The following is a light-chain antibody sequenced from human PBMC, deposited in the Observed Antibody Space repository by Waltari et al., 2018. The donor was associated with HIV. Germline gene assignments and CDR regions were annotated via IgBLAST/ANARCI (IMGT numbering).Light chain of an antibody. V-gene: IGLV2-18*02. Sequence: QSALTQTPSVSGSPGQSVTISCIGPSGDIGSFDHVSWFQQPPGSAPKLLIFGVSNRPSGVPDRFSGSKSGNTASLTISGLQAEDEADYYCSSYRSSITLLFGGGTKLTVL. CDR2: GVS. J-gene: IGLJ3*02. CDR1: SGDIGSFDH. CDR3: SSYRSSITLL.